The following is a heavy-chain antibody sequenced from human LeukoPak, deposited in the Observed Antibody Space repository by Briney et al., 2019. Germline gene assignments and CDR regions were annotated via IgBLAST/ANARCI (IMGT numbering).Heavy chain of an antibody. CDR1: GGSISSGDYY. CDR2: IYYSGST. V-gene: IGHV4-30-4*01. D-gene: IGHD4-17*01. Sequence: SETLSLTCTVSGGSISSGDYYWSWIRQPPGKGLEWIGYIYYSGSTHYNPSLKSRVTISVDTSKNQFSLKLSSVTAADTAVYYCARETYGDYRGDYWGQGTLVTVSS. CDR3: ARETYGDYRGDY. J-gene: IGHJ4*02.